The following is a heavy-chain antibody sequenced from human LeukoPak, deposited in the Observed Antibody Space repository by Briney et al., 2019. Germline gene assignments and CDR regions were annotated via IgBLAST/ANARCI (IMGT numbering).Heavy chain of an antibody. V-gene: IGHV4-59*01. Sequence: SETLSLTCTVSGGSISTYYWSWIRQPPGKGLEWIGYIYNSGSTNYNPSLKSRVTISVDMSKNQFSLKLSSVTAADTAVYYCARESVYSGRYYAFDIWGQGTMVTVSS. CDR2: IYNSGST. CDR3: ARESVYSGRYYAFDI. CDR1: GGSISTYY. J-gene: IGHJ3*02. D-gene: IGHD1-26*01.